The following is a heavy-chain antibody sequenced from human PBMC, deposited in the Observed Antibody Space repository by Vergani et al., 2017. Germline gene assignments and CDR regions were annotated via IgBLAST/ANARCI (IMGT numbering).Heavy chain of an antibody. CDR1: GFTFSSYA. V-gene: IGHV3-23*04. J-gene: IGHJ1*01. D-gene: IGHD2-21*01. Sequence: VQLVESGGGVVQPGTSLRLSCAASGFTFSSYAMSWVRQAPGKGLEWVSAISGSGGSTYYADSVKGRFTISIDNSKNKLYLQMNSLRAEDTAVYYCAKGAIDSRGFQHWGQGTLVTVSS. CDR3: AKGAIDSRGFQH. CDR2: ISGSGGST.